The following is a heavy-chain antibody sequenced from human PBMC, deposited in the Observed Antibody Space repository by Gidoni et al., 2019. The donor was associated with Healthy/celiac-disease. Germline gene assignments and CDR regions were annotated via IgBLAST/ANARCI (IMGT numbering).Heavy chain of an antibody. J-gene: IGHJ4*02. CDR1: RGSFSRYY. CDR2: INHSGST. Sequence: QVQLHQWGAGLLKLSEPLSLTCPVYRGSFSRYYWSWISQPPGKGLEWIGEINHSGSTNYNPSLKSRVTISVDTSKNQFSLKLSSVTAADTAVYYCAREGSGSYVDDWGQGTLVTVSS. V-gene: IGHV4-34*01. CDR3: AREGSGSYVDD. D-gene: IGHD1-26*01.